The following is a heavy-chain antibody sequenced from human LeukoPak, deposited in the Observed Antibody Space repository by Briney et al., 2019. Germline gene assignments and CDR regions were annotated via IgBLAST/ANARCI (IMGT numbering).Heavy chain of an antibody. Sequence: SGPALVKPTQTLTLTCTFSGFSLSTTGMCVRWIRQARGKALEWLARIDWDDYKYCSTSLKTSLTISKDTAKNLVVLTMTNMDPVDTATYYCARGHLSSSYGMDVWGQGTTVTVSS. J-gene: IGHJ6*01. CDR2: IDWDDYK. D-gene: IGHD6-13*01. CDR1: GFSLSTTGMC. CDR3: ARGHLSSSYGMDV. V-gene: IGHV2-70*11.